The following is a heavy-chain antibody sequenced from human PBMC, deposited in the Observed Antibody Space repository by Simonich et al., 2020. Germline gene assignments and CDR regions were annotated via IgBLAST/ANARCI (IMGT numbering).Heavy chain of an antibody. J-gene: IGHJ5*02. CDR1: GYTFTRYD. Sequence: QVQLVQSGAEVKKPGASVKVSCKASGYTFTRYDINWVRQATGQGLEWIGGMNPNSGKTDYAQKFQGRVTITRNTSISTAYMELSSLRSEDTAVYYCARARYCSSTSCYNWFDPWGQGTLVTVSS. CDR3: ARARYCSSTSCYNWFDP. D-gene: IGHD2-2*01. CDR2: MNPNSGKT. V-gene: IGHV1-8*03.